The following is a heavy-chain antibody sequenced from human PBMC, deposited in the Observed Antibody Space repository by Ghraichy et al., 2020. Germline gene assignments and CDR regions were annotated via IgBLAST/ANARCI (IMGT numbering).Heavy chain of an antibody. V-gene: IGHV4-59*01. CDR1: GGSISSYY. CDR3: ARSPTMTYYYDSSGYYFDY. J-gene: IGHJ4*02. CDR2: IYYSGST. Sequence: ESLNISCTVSGGSISSYYWSWIRQPPGKGLEWIGNIYYSGSTNYNPSLKSRVTISVDTSKNQFSLKLSSVTAADTAVYYCARSPTMTYYYDSSGYYFDYWGQGTLVTVSS. D-gene: IGHD3-22*01.